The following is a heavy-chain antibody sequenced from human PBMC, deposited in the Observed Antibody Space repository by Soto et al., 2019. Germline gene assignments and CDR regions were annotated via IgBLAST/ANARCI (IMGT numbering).Heavy chain of an antibody. V-gene: IGHV3-66*01. CDR2: IYKDGNT. CDR3: ARFLWTGRTSNDC. J-gene: IGHJ4*02. D-gene: IGHD2-21*01. CDR1: GLTVSRNH. Sequence: EVQLVESGGGLVQPGGSLRLSCEASGLTVSRNHMTWVRQAPGKGLEWVSVIYKDGNTHHADSVKGRFSISRDNSENTLSLQMNSLRAEDTAVYYCARFLWTGRTSNDCWGQGTLVTVSS.